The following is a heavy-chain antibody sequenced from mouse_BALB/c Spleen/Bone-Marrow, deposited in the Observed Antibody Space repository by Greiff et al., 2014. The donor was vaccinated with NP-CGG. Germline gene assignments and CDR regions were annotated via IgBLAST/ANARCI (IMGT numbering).Heavy chain of an antibody. V-gene: IGHV1-7*01. Sequence: VQLVESGAELAKPGAPVKMSCKASGYTFTSYWMHWVKQRPGQGLEWIGNIYPSTGYTEYNQKFKDKATLTADKSSSTAYMQLTSLTAEDSAVYYCARSYGKNVDYWGQGTTLTVSS. D-gene: IGHD2-1*01. J-gene: IGHJ2*01. CDR2: IYPSTGYT. CDR3: ARSYGKNVDY. CDR1: GYTFTSYW.